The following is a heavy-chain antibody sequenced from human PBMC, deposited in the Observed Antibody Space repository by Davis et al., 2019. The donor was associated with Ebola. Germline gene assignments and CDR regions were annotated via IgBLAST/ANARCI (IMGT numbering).Heavy chain of an antibody. Sequence: GESLKISCAASGFTFSSYAMHWVRQAPGKGLEWVAVISYDGSNKYYADSVKGRFTISRDNSKNTLYLQMNSLRVEDTAVYYCTKTIVATAGDFWGQGTLVTVSS. J-gene: IGHJ4*02. CDR1: GFTFSSYA. V-gene: IGHV3-30-3*01. CDR2: ISYDGSNK. CDR3: TKTIVATAGDF. D-gene: IGHD6-13*01.